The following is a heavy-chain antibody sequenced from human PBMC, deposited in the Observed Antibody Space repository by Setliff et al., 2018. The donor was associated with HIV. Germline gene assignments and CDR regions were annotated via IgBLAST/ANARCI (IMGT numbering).Heavy chain of an antibody. CDR2: IYYSGST. CDR3: ARGYGAAGGGY. D-gene: IGHD6-25*01. V-gene: IGHV4-31*03. Sequence: SETLSLTCTVSGGSISSGGYYWGWIRHPPGKGLEWIGYIYYSGSTYYNPSLKNRVSISVDTSKNQFSLKLSSVTAADTAVYYCARGYGAAGGGYWGQGTLVTVSS. CDR1: GGSISSGGYY. J-gene: IGHJ4*02.